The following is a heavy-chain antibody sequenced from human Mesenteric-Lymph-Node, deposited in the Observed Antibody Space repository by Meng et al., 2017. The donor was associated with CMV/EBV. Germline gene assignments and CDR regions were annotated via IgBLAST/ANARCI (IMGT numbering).Heavy chain of an antibody. Sequence: GESLKISCAASGFAFGRYNMNWVRQAPGKGLEWVSSISRDNTFRDYAESLKGRFTIARDDAKNTLYLQMNSLRAEDTAVYYCARDSDHLDYDILWYYGMDVWGQGTTVTVSS. V-gene: IGHV3-21*01. CDR1: GFAFGRYN. CDR2: ISRDNTFR. D-gene: IGHD3-9*01. CDR3: ARDSDHLDYDILWYYGMDV. J-gene: IGHJ6*02.